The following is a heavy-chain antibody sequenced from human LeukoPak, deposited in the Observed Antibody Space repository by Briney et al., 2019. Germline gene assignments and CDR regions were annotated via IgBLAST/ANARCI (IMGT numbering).Heavy chain of an antibody. D-gene: IGHD1-26*01. V-gene: IGHV1-18*01. CDR2: ISAFDGNT. CDR1: GYTFTSYG. CDR3: ATAGGIVGATRVFDY. Sequence: ASVKVSCRASGYTFTSYGFTWVRQAPGQGPEWMGWISAFDGNTNSAQKFQGRVTMTTDTSSSTAYMELSSLRSEDTAVYYCATAGGIVGATRVFDYWGQGTLVTVSS. J-gene: IGHJ4*02.